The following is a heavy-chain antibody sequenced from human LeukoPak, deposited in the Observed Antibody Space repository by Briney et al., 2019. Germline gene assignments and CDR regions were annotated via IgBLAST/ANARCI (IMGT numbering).Heavy chain of an antibody. J-gene: IGHJ4*02. Sequence: PGGSLRLSCAASGFTFSSYVMSWVRQAPGKGLEWVSAISGSGGNTYYADSVKGRFTISRDNSKNTLYLQMNSLKTEDTAVYYCTTVISFDYWGQGTLVTVSS. CDR1: GFTFSSYV. V-gene: IGHV3-23*01. CDR3: TTVISFDY. CDR2: ISGSGGNT.